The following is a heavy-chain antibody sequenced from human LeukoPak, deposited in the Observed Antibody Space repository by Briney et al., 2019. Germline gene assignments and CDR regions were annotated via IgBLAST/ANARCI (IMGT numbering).Heavy chain of an antibody. Sequence: GGTLRLSCSASGFTFNCYAMHWVSQAPGKGWVYVSAISSHGGSTYYADSVKGRFTISRDNCKNTLYLQMNSLRAEDTAVYYCARDGAYSSSWYYFDYWGQGTLVTVSS. CDR2: ISSHGGST. CDR1: GFTFNCYA. V-gene: IGHV3-64*04. CDR3: ARDGAYSSSWYYFDY. J-gene: IGHJ4*02. D-gene: IGHD6-13*01.